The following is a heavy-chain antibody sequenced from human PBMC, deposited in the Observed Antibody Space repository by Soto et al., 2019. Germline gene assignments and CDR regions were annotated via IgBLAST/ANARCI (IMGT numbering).Heavy chain of an antibody. Sequence: QVQLQQWGAGLLKPSETLSLTCAVYGGSFSDYYWSWIRQPPGKGLEWMGEINHSGSTNYNPTLRSRVSISVYTSKNRFSLRVSSVTDADSAIYYCVSQRPTVTTFDYWGQGTPVTVSS. D-gene: IGHD4-17*01. V-gene: IGHV4-34*01. CDR1: GGSFSDYY. J-gene: IGHJ4*02. CDR2: INHSGST. CDR3: VSQRPTVTTFDY.